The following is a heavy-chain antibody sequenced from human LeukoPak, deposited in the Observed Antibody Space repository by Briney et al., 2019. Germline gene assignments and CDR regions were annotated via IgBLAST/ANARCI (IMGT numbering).Heavy chain of an antibody. J-gene: IGHJ4*02. CDR2: IKQDGSKK. CDR3: TRVGYIDEGIDY. Sequence: GGSLRLSCVASGFPFSSYWMTWVRQAPGKGLEWVANIKQDGSKKSYVDSVKGRFTISRDNAKNSRYLQMNSLRAEDTAIYYCTRVGYIDEGIDYWGKGALVTVSS. CDR1: GFPFSSYW. D-gene: IGHD5-24*01. V-gene: IGHV3-7*04.